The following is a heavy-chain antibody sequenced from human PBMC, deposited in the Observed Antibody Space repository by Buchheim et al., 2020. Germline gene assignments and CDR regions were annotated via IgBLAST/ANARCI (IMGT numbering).Heavy chain of an antibody. CDR3: AKALVN. CDR2: IFSGGST. D-gene: IGHD2-8*02. V-gene: IGHV3-66*01. Sequence: EVQLVESGGGLVQPGGSLRLSCAASGFSVSGDYMNWVRQAPGKGLEWVSLIFSGGSTYYADSVKGRFTIPRDISKNTRYLQLNSLRAEDTAIYYCAKALVNWGQGTL. CDR1: GFSVSGDY. J-gene: IGHJ4*02.